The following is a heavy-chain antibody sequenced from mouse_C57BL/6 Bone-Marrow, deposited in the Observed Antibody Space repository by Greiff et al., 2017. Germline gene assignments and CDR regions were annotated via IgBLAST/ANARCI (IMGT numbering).Heavy chain of an antibody. V-gene: IGHV1-82*01. CDR2: IFPGGGDT. CDR3: ARWDDSRGGFAY. CDR1: GYAFSSSW. J-gene: IGHJ3*01. Sequence: VHLVESGPELVKPGASVKISCKASGYAFSSSWMNWVKQRPGKGLEWIGRIFPGGGDTNYNGKFKGKATLTADKSSSTAYMQLSSLTSEDSAVYFCARWDDSRGGFAYWGQGTLVTVSA. D-gene: IGHD2-4*01.